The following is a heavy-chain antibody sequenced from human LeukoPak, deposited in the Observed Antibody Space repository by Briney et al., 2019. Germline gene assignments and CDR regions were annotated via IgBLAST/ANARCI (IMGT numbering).Heavy chain of an antibody. V-gene: IGHV4-59*01. D-gene: IGHD6-13*01. CDR1: GDSISNFY. J-gene: IGHJ4*02. CDR2: IYYSGST. Sequence: SETLSLTCAVSGDSISNFYWSWIRQPPGKGLEWIGYIYYSGSTNYNPSLKSRVTISVDTSKNQFSLKLSSVTAADTAVYYCAREVEAAAGTVDYWGQGTLVIVSS. CDR3: AREVEAAAGTVDY.